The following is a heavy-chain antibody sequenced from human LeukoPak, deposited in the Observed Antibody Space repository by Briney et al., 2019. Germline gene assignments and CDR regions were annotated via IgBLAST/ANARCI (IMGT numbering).Heavy chain of an antibody. D-gene: IGHD3-10*01. CDR3: ARERSDYYGSGSYWDDAFDI. J-gene: IGHJ3*02. V-gene: IGHV1-69*06. Sequence: SVKVSCKASGGTFSSYAISWVRQAPGQGLEWMGGIIPIFGTANYAQKFQGRVTITADKSTSTAYMELSSLRSEDTAVYYCARERSDYYGSGSYWDDAFDIWGQGTMVTVSS. CDR1: GGTFSSYA. CDR2: IIPIFGTA.